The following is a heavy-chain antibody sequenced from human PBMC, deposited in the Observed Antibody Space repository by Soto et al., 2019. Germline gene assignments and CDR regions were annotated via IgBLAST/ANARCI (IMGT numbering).Heavy chain of an antibody. J-gene: IGHJ6*02. CDR3: AKDSDTQEVVPYGMDV. CDR2: ISYDGSNK. Sequence: GGSLRLSCAASGFTFSSYGMHWVCQAPGKGLEWVAVISYDGSNKYYADSVKGRFTISRDNSKNTLYLQMNSLRAEDTAVYYCAKDSDTQEVVPYGMDVWGQGTTVTVSS. V-gene: IGHV3-30*18. D-gene: IGHD2-15*01. CDR1: GFTFSSYG.